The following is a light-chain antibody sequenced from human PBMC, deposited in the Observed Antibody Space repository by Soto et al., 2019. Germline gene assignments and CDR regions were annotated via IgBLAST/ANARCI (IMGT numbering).Light chain of an antibody. CDR1: QSVSSY. Sequence: EIVLTQSPATLSLSPGERATLSCRASQSVSSYLAWYQQKPGQAPSLLIYDASNRATGIPARFSVSGSGTDFTLTISSLEPEDFAIYYCQHRSNWPITFGQGTRLEIQ. CDR3: QHRSNWPIT. J-gene: IGKJ5*01. V-gene: IGKV3-11*01. CDR2: DAS.